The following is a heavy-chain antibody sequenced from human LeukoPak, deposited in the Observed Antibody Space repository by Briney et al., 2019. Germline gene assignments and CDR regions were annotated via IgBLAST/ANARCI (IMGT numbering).Heavy chain of an antibody. CDR3: ATDRRTYYDFWSGPLGALDV. CDR2: IIPIFGTA. CDR1: GGTFSSYA. D-gene: IGHD3-3*01. Sequence: SVKVSCKASGGTFSSYAISWVRQAPGQGLEWMGGIIPIFGTANYAQKFQGRVTITTDESTSTAYMELSSLRSEDTAVYYCATDRRTYYDFWSGPLGALDVWGKGTTVTVSS. J-gene: IGHJ6*04. V-gene: IGHV1-69*05.